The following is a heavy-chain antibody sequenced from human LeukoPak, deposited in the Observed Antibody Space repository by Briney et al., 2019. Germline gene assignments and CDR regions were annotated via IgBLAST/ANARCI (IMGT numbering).Heavy chain of an antibody. CDR2: ISVAGSKR. D-gene: IGHD2-2*01. V-gene: IGHV3-23*01. J-gene: IGHJ4*02. CDR3: AKDSLAYCTSSSCFDFDF. CDR1: GFTFNSYA. Sequence: RPGGSLRLSCAASGFTFNSYAMSWVRQAPGKGLEWVSGISVAGSKRHYADSVKGRFTTSRDNSKNTLYLQMNSLRAEDTALYYCAKDSLAYCTSSSCFDFDFWGQGALVTVSS.